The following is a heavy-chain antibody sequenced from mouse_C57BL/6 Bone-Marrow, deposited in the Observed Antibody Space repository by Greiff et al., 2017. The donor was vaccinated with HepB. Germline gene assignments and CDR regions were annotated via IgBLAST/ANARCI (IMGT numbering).Heavy chain of an antibody. CDR1: GYSFSSSW. CDR3: AIYYGSSYFDY. J-gene: IGHJ2*01. V-gene: IGHV1-82*01. Sequence: VQLQPSGPELVKPGASVKISCKASGYSFSSSWMNWVKQRPGKGLEWIGRIYPGDGDTNYNGKFKGKATLPADKSSSTAYMQLSSLTSEDSAVYFFAIYYGSSYFDYWGQGTTLTVSS. D-gene: IGHD1-1*01. CDR2: IYPGDGDT.